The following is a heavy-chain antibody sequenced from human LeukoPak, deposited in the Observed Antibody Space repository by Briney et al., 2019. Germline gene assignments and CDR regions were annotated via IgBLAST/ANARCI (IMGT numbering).Heavy chain of an antibody. V-gene: IGHV3-21*01. CDR2: ISSTGSYI. J-gene: IGHJ4*02. CDR3: AREPVTGSVY. D-gene: IGHD4-17*01. CDR1: GFTFSSYG. Sequence: GGSLRLSCAASGFTFSSYGMHWVRQAPGKGLEWVSSISSTGSYIYYADSVKGRFIVSRDNAKNSLYLQMNSQRGEDTAVCYCAREPVTGSVYWGQGTLVTVSS.